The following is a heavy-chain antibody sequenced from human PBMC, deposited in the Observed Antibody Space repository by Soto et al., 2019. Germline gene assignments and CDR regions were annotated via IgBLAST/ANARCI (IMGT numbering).Heavy chain of an antibody. V-gene: IGHV1-18*01. CDR1: GYTFTSYG. CDR2: ISAYNGNT. CDR3: ARASDCSGGSCYSPLPYAFDI. J-gene: IGHJ3*02. Sequence: ASVKVSCKASGYTFTSYGISWVRQAPGQGLEWMGWISAYNGNTNYAQKLQGRVTMTTDTSTSTAYMELRSLRSDDTAVYYCARASDCSGGSCYSPLPYAFDIWGQGTMVTVSS. D-gene: IGHD2-15*01.